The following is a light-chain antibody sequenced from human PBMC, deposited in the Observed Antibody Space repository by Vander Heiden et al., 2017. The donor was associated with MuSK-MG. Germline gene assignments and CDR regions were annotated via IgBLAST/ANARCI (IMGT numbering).Light chain of an antibody. CDR1: KLGDKY. Sequence: SYELTQPPSVSVSPGQTASITCSGDKLGDKYACWYQQKPGQSPVLVIYPYSKRPSGIPERFSGSNSGNTATLTISGTQAMDEADYYCQAWDSSTGVFGGGTKLTVL. V-gene: IGLV3-1*01. CDR3: QAWDSSTGV. CDR2: PYS. J-gene: IGLJ2*01.